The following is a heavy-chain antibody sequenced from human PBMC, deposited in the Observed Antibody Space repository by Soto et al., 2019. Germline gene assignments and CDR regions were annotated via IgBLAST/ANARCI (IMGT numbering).Heavy chain of an antibody. J-gene: IGHJ3*02. CDR2: IYYSGST. D-gene: IGHD3-22*01. CDR3: ARLWHLYYYDSSGWPRAAFDI. V-gene: IGHV4-39*01. Sequence: LSLICTVSGGSISSSSYYWGWIRQPPGKGLEWIGSIYYSGSTYYNPSLKSRVTISVDTSKNQFSLKLSSVTAADTAVYYCARLWHLYYYDSSGWPRAAFDIWGQGTMVTVSS. CDR1: GGSISSSSYY.